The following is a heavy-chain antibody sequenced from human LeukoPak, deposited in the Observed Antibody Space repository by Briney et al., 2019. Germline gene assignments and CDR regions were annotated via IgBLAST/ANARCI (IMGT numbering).Heavy chain of an antibody. D-gene: IGHD2-15*01. CDR3: AKDLLTYCSGGSCYGLDY. CDR1: GFTFSSYA. CDR2: ISASGGST. J-gene: IGHJ4*02. V-gene: IGHV3-23*01. Sequence: GGSLRLSCAASGFTFSSYAMSWVRQAPGKGLEWVSAISASGGSTYFADSVKGRFTISRDNSNNTLYLQMNSLRAGDTAVYYCAKDLLTYCSGGSCYGLDYWGQGTLVTVSS.